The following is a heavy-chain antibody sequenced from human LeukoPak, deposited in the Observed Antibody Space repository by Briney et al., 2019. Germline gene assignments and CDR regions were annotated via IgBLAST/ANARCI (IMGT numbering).Heavy chain of an antibody. V-gene: IGHV3-53*01. CDR1: GFTVSSNY. D-gene: IGHD2-2*01. CDR3: ARGRTTRSKDY. CDR2: IYSGGST. J-gene: IGHJ4*02. Sequence: GGSLRLSCAASGFTVSSNYMSWVRQAPGKGLEWVSVIYSGGSTYYADSVKGRFTISRDNAKNSLYLQMNSLRAEDTAVYYCARGRTTRSKDYWGQGTLVTVSS.